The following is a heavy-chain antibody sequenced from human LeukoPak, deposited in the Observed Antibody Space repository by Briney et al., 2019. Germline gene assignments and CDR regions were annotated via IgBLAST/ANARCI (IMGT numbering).Heavy chain of an antibody. V-gene: IGHV3-11*03. Sequence: GGSLRLSCAASGFTFSDYYMSWIRQAPGKGLEWVSYISSSSSYTNYADSVKGRFTISRDNAKNSLYLQMISLRAEDTAVYYCARSYYGSGSYYGYYYYGMDVWGQGTTVTVSS. D-gene: IGHD3-10*01. CDR1: GFTFSDYY. J-gene: IGHJ6*02. CDR3: ARSYYGSGSYYGYYYYGMDV. CDR2: ISSSSSYT.